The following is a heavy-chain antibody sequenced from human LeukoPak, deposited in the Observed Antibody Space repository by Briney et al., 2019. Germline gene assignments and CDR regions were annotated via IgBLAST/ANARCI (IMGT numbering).Heavy chain of an antibody. V-gene: IGHV1-24*01. CDR3: ATSALGYCSSTSCHRDY. CDR1: GYTFTSYY. J-gene: IGHJ4*02. CDR2: FDPEDGET. Sequence: ASVKVSCKASGYTFTSYYMHWVRQAPGQGLEWMGGFDPEDGETIYAQKFQGRVTMTEDTSTDTAYMELSSLRSEDTAVYYCATSALGYCSSTSCHRDYWGQGTLVTVSS. D-gene: IGHD2-2*01.